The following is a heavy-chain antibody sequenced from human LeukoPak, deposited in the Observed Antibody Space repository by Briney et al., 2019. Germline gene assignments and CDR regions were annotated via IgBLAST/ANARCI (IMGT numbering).Heavy chain of an antibody. V-gene: IGHV3-21*01. CDR2: ISSSSSYI. CDR1: GFTFSSYA. Sequence: GGSLRLSCAASGFTFSSYAMHWVRQAPGKGLEWVSSISSSSSYIYYADSVKGRFTISRDNAKNSLYLQMNSLRAEDTAVYYCARADSSSYLFDYWGQGTLVTVSS. D-gene: IGHD6-13*01. J-gene: IGHJ4*02. CDR3: ARADSSSYLFDY.